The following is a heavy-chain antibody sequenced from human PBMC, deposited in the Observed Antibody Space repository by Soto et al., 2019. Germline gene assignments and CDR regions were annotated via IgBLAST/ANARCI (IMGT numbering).Heavy chain of an antibody. CDR2: ISYDGSNK. Sequence: HPWGSLRLSCAASGFTFSSYGMHWVRQAPGKGLEWVAVISYDGSNKYYADSVKGRFTISRDNSKNTLYLQMNSLRAEDTAVFYCAKVFGVRAAAGTDFDYWGQETLVTVSS. J-gene: IGHJ4*02. CDR3: AKVFGVRAAAGTDFDY. D-gene: IGHD6-13*01. V-gene: IGHV3-30*18. CDR1: GFTFSSYG.